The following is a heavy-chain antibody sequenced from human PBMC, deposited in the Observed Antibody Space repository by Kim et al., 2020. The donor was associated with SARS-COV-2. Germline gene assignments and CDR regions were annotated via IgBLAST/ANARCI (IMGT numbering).Heavy chain of an antibody. CDR3: ARGGGWELLKGTFDY. J-gene: IGHJ4*02. CDR2: INPSGGST. CDR1: GCTFTSYY. D-gene: IGHD1-26*01. Sequence: ASVKVSCKASGCTFTSYYMHWVRQAPGQGLEWMGIINPSGGSTSYAQKFQGRVTMTRDTSTSTVYMELSSLRSEDTAVYYCARGGGWELLKGTFDYWGQGTLVTVSS. V-gene: IGHV1-46*01.